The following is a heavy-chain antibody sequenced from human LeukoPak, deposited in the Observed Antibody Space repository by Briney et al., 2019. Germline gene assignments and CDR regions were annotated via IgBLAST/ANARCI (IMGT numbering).Heavy chain of an antibody. CDR3: AKVPAAYNWFDP. D-gene: IGHD2-2*01. CDR1: GVAFTSYA. CDR2: ISGSGGST. J-gene: IGHJ5*02. V-gene: IGHV3-23*01. Sequence: SLKISCAAAGVAFTSYAMSWVRHAPGKGRQWVSAISGSGGSTYYADSVKGRFTISRDNSKNTLYLQMNSLRAEDTAVYYCAKVPAAYNWFDPWGQGTLVTVSS.